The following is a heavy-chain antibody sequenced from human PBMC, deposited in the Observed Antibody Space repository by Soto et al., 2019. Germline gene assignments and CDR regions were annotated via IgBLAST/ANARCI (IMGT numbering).Heavy chain of an antibody. J-gene: IGHJ5*02. CDR3: ARDAPHRRDSSEIDP. Sequence: QVQLVQSGAEVKKPGASVKVSCKTSGYSFTTYGISWVRQAPGQGLEWMGWISSYNGKTNYAQKRQGRLTMTTDPSTSTVDVELRSLTSDDPAVYYCARDAPHRRDSSEIDPWGQGTLVTVSS. CDR2: ISSYNGKT. D-gene: IGHD3-22*01. CDR1: GYSFTTYG. V-gene: IGHV1-18*01.